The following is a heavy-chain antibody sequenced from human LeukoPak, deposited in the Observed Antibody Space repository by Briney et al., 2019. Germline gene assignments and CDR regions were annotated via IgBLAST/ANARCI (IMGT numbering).Heavy chain of an antibody. D-gene: IGHD5-24*01. CDR2: IYYSGST. CDR1: GGSISSYY. V-gene: IGHV4-59*01. CDR3: ARESVEGAFDI. J-gene: IGHJ3*02. Sequence: SETLSLTCTVPGGSISSYYWSWIRQPPGKGLEWTGYIYYSGSTNYNPSLKSRVTISVDTSKNQFSLKLSSVTAADTVVYYCARESVEGAFDIWGQRTMVTVSS.